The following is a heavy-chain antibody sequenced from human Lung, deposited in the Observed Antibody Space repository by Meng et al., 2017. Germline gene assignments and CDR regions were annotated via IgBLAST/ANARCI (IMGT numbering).Heavy chain of an antibody. Sequence: SETLSLTCTVSGFSMSSGGYYWSWIRQHPGKGLEWIGYIYYSGSTSYNPSLKSRLTISVDTSKNQFTLKLTSVTAADAAVYYCARGSTTVGTAEDSWGQGTLVTVSS. V-gene: IGHV4-31*03. J-gene: IGHJ4*02. CDR2: IYYSGST. D-gene: IGHD4-23*01. CDR3: ARGSTTVGTAEDS. CDR1: GFSMSSGGYY.